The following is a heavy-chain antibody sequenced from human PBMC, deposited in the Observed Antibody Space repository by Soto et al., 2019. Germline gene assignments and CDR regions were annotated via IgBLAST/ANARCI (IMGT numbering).Heavy chain of an antibody. CDR3: AWVYRTGRTYDAFDI. D-gene: IGHD6-19*01. J-gene: IGHJ3*02. CDR1: GYTSTWYG. Sequence: QVQLVQSGGEVKKPGASVKVSCKASGYTSTWYGLSWVRQAPGQGLEWMGWISTYNGDKNYAQRVQGRLTLTTDTSTSTAYMELRSLRSDDTAVYFCAWVYRTGRTYDAFDIWGQGTMITVSA. CDR2: ISTYNGDK. V-gene: IGHV1-18*04.